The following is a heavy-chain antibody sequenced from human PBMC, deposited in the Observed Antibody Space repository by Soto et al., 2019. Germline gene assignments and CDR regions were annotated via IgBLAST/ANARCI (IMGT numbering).Heavy chain of an antibody. V-gene: IGHV5-51*01. J-gene: IGHJ4*02. CDR2: IYPSDSDT. CDR3: ARGGVSTRTFDY. CDR1: GYXFAGYL. D-gene: IGHD3-3*01. Sequence: PXEXLKISCKCSGYXFAGYLVAWVRHMPGKGLELMGIIYPSDSDTRYRPSFQCQVTISSDKSIISAYLQWSSLRASDNAMYYRARGGVSTRTFDYWGQGTPVTVSS.